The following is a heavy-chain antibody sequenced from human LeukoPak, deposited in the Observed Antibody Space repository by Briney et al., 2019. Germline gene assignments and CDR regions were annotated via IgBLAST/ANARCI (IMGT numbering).Heavy chain of an antibody. D-gene: IGHD3-3*01. CDR1: GGSISSTSYY. J-gene: IGHJ3*02. Sequence: PSETLSLTCTVSGGSISSTSYYWGWIRPPPGKGLEWIGSVYYSGTTYSSPSLKSRVTISVDTSKNQFSLNLTSVTTADTAVYYCARQLRFLRWYQWGAFDIWGQGTMLTVSS. CDR2: VYYSGTT. CDR3: ARQLRFLRWYQWGAFDI. V-gene: IGHV4-39*01.